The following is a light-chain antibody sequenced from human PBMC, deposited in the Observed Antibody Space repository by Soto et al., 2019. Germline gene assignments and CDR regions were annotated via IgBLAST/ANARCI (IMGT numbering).Light chain of an antibody. CDR3: SSYTSSSTYV. J-gene: IGLJ1*01. Sequence: SVLPQPASVSGSPGQSIAISCTGTSSDVGGYNYVSWYQQHPGKTPKLMICDVSNRPSGVSNRFSGSKSGNTASLTISGLQAEDEAEYYCSSYTSSSTYVFGTGTKVTVL. V-gene: IGLV2-14*03. CDR2: DVS. CDR1: SSDVGGYNY.